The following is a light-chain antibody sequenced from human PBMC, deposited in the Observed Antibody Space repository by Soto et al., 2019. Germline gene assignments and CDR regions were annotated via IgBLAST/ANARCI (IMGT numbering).Light chain of an antibody. CDR2: VAS. J-gene: IGKJ4*01. CDR1: QSVSSN. CDR3: QQYNVWPLT. Sequence: EIVMTQAPATLSVSPGDRATLSCRASQSVSSNLAWYQQKPGQTPKLLSYVASTRATGIPARFSGSGSGTEFTLTISSLQSEDFAVYYCQQYNVWPLTFGGGTKLEFK. V-gene: IGKV3-15*01.